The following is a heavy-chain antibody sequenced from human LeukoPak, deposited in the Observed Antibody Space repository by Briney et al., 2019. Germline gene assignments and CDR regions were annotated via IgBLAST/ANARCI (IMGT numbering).Heavy chain of an antibody. V-gene: IGHV3-7*05. J-gene: IGHJ4*02. Sequence: GGSLRLSCAASGFTFSSYWVNWVRQAPGKGLEWVANINQDGSEKYYVDSVKGRFTISRDNAKNSLYLQMDSLGAEDTAVYYCATVTRGWGQGTLVTVSS. CDR1: GFTFSSYW. CDR3: ATVTRG. CDR2: INQDGSEK.